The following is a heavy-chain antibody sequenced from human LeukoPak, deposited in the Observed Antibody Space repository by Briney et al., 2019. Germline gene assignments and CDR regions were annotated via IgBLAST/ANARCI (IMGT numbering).Heavy chain of an antibody. CDR2: IWYDGSNK. J-gene: IGHJ3*02. D-gene: IGHD3-22*01. Sequence: PGRSLGLSCAASGFTFSSYGMHWVRQAPGKGLEWVAVIWYDGSNKYYADSVKGRFTISRDNSKNTLYLQMNSLRAEDTAVYYCARDEGAYYYDSSGSLAFDIWGQGTMVTVSS. V-gene: IGHV3-33*01. CDR3: ARDEGAYYYDSSGSLAFDI. CDR1: GFTFSSYG.